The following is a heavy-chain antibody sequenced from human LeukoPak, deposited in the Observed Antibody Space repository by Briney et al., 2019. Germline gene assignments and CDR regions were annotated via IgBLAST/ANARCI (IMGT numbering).Heavy chain of an antibody. D-gene: IGHD6-6*01. CDR3: AKGYIAARRSPYFDY. V-gene: IGHV3-43*02. Sequence: GGSLRLSCAASGFTFDEYAMHWVRQAPGKGLEWVSLISVDGGSTYYADSAKGRFTISRDNIKTSLYLQMNSLRTEDTALYYCAKGYIAARRSPYFDYWGQGTLVTVSS. CDR2: ISVDGGST. CDR1: GFTFDEYA. J-gene: IGHJ4*02.